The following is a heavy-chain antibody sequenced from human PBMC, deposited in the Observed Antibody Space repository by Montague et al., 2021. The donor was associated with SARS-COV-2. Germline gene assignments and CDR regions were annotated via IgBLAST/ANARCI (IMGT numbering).Heavy chain of an antibody. CDR2: IYTSGTT. V-gene: IGHV4-61*02. J-gene: IGHJ4*02. Sequence: TRSLTCTVSGGSISSGTYYWSWIRQPAGKGLEWIGRIYTSGTTNYNPSLKSRITISVDTSKNQFSLKLSSVTAADTAVYYCAGGGGSGSQRANHFDYWGQGTLVTVSS. D-gene: IGHD2-15*01. CDR1: GGSISSGTYY. CDR3: AGGGGSGSQRANHFDY.